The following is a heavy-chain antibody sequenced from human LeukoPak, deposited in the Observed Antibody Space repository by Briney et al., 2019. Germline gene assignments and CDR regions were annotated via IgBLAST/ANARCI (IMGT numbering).Heavy chain of an antibody. CDR2: IMQDGDDK. V-gene: IGHV3-7*01. Sequence: GGSLRLSCAASGFTFRTYCMSWVRQAPGKGLEWVANIMQDGDDKYYVDSVKGRFTISRDNAKNSLYLQLNSLRVEDTAVYYCASRIVGTPDYFDYWGQGTLVTVSS. CDR1: GFTFRTYC. D-gene: IGHD1-26*01. J-gene: IGHJ4*02. CDR3: ASRIVGTPDYFDY.